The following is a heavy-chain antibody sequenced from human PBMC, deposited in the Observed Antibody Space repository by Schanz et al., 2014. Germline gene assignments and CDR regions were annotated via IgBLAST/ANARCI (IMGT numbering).Heavy chain of an antibody. CDR2: IYSGGST. CDR1: GFTVSINY. CDR3: ARDEGRDGYNLAFDV. J-gene: IGHJ3*01. D-gene: IGHD5-12*01. Sequence: EVQLVESGGGLVQPGGSLRLSCAASGFTVSINYMSWVRQAPGKGLEWVSVIYSGGSTYYADSVKGRFTISRDNSKNTLFLQMNSLRAEDTAVYFCARDEGRDGYNLAFDVWGQGTLVTVSS. V-gene: IGHV3-66*01.